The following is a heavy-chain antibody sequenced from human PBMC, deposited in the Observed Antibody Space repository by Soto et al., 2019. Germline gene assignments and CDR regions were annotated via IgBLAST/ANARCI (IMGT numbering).Heavy chain of an antibody. Sequence: ASEDLFPPVAVCGGCLSGFFLGWVRPSPGKGLEWIGEITPSGGTNYTPSLKSRLTISMDTSKNQFSLKVTSVTAADTGVYFCARGSPNSSWFLQSWGQGSPVTVSS. CDR3: ARGSPNSSWFLQS. D-gene: IGHD6-13*01. J-gene: IGHJ1*01. CDR1: GGCLSGFF. CDR2: ITPSGGT. V-gene: IGHV4-34*01.